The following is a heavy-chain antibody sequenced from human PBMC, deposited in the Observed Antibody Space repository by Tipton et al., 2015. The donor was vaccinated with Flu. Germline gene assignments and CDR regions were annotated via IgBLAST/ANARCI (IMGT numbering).Heavy chain of an antibody. D-gene: IGHD5-24*01. CDR3: ARDEGVVNYYFGMDV. J-gene: IGHJ6*02. Sequence: SLRLSCAASGFTFSSYGIHWVRQAPGKGLEWVAVIWYDGSNEHYSDSVKGRFTISRDNSKKTLYLQMNNLRVEDTAVYYCARDEGVVNYYFGMDVWGQGTTVTVSS. V-gene: IGHV3-33*01. CDR1: GFTFSSYG. CDR2: IWYDGSNE.